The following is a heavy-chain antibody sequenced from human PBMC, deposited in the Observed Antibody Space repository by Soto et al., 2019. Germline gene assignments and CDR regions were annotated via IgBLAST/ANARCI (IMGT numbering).Heavy chain of an antibody. Sequence: PGESLKISCEGSGYSFVTHWIGWVRQMPGKGLEWIGIIYPYGSETTYSPAFQGHVTISADKSTNTAYLQWRSLKASHTATDYCAGISPSNPYFNYGMDIWGQGTTFTVSS. CDR2: IYPYGSET. D-gene: IGHD3-16*01. V-gene: IGHV5-51*01. CDR1: GYSFVTHW. J-gene: IGHJ6*02. CDR3: AGISPSNPYFNYGMDI.